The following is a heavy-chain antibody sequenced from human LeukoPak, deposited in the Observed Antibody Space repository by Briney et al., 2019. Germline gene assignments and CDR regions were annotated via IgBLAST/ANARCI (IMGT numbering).Heavy chain of an antibody. V-gene: IGHV1-24*01. CDR1: GYTLTELS. CDR3: ATGLTGYSGYDSPA. Sequence: ASVKVSCKVSGYTLTELSMHWVRQAPGKGLGWMGGFDPEDGETIYAQKFQGRVTMTEDTSTDTAYMELSSLRSEDTAVYYCATGLTGYSGYDSPAWGQGTLVTVSS. J-gene: IGHJ5*02. D-gene: IGHD5-12*01. CDR2: FDPEDGET.